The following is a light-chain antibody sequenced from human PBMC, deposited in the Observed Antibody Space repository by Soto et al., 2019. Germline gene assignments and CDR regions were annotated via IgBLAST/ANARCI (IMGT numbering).Light chain of an antibody. CDR1: SSDVGAYNY. Sequence: QAVVTQPRSVSGSPGQSVTISCTGTSSDVGAYNYVSWFQQHPGKAPKLMMSDVSKRPSGVPDRFSGSKSGTTASLTISGLTSEDEADYYCCSYAGSYTLLFGGGTKLTVL. CDR2: DVS. CDR3: CSYAGSYTLL. J-gene: IGLJ2*01. V-gene: IGLV2-11*01.